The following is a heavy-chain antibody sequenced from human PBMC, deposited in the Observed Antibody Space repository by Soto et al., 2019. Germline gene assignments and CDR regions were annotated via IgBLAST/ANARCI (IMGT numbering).Heavy chain of an antibody. D-gene: IGHD6-19*01. J-gene: IGHJ3*02. CDR1: GGSISSGGYY. Sequence: PSETLSLTCTVSGGSISSGGYYWSWIRQHPGKGLEWIGYIYYSGSTYYNPSLKSRVTISVDTSTNQFSLKLSSVTAADTAVYYCARAGAVAGTGVDAFDIWGQGTMVTVSS. CDR2: IYYSGST. V-gene: IGHV4-31*03. CDR3: ARAGAVAGTGVDAFDI.